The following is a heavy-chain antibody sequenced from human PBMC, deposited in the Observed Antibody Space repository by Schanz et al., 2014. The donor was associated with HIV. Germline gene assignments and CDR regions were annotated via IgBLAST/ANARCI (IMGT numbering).Heavy chain of an antibody. CDR3: ARGAGDTDWGRI. D-gene: IGHD5-18*01. Sequence: EAQLLESGGGLVQPGGSLRLSCAASGFTFSSYAMSWVRQAPGKGLEWVSVISGSGGSTYYADSVKGRFTISRDNSKNTLFLQLNSLRAEDTAVYYCARGAGDTDWGRIWGQGTLVTVSS. J-gene: IGHJ3*02. CDR1: GFTFSSYA. V-gene: IGHV3-23*01. CDR2: ISGSGGST.